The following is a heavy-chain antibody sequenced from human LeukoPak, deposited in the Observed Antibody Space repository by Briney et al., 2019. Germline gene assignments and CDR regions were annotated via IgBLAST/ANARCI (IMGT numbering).Heavy chain of an antibody. CDR1: GGSISSGSYY. J-gene: IGHJ4*02. CDR3: ARINQWLGSYYFDF. Sequence: PSETLSLTCTVSGGSISSGSYYWSWIRQPAGKGLEWIGRIYTSGSTNYNPSLKSRVTISVDTSKNQFSLKLSSVTAADTAVYYCARINQWLGSYYFDFWGQGTLVTVSS. CDR2: IYTSGST. V-gene: IGHV4-61*02. D-gene: IGHD6-19*01.